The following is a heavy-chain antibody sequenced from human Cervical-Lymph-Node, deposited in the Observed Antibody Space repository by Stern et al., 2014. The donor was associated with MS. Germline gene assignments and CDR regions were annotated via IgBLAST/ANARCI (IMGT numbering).Heavy chain of an antibody. CDR1: GFTFSSYS. J-gene: IGHJ4*02. CDR3: ARDNWDFDY. D-gene: IGHD1-1*01. Sequence: EVQLEESGGGLVQPGESLRLSCEASGFTFSSYSMNWVRQAPGKGLEWVSYISSSSTSIYYAESVQDRFTVSRDNAKNSLFLQMNSLRDEDTAVYYCARDNWDFDYWGQGTLVTVSS. V-gene: IGHV3-48*02. CDR2: ISSSSTSI.